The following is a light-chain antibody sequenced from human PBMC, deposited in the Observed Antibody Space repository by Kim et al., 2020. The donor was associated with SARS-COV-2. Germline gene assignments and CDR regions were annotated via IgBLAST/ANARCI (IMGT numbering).Light chain of an antibody. CDR3: QQGFSTPRT. V-gene: IGKV1-39*01. J-gene: IGKJ1*01. CDR1: QSINTN. CDR2: AAS. Sequence: DIQMTQSPSSLSASVGDRVTITCRASQSINTNLNWYQQKPGKAPKLLIYAASSLQSGVPSRFSGSGSGTYFTLTISSLQPEDFGTYYCQQGFSTPRTFGQGTKVEIK.